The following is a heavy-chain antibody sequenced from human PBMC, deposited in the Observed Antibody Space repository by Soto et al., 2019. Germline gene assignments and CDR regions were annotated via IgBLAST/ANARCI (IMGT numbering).Heavy chain of an antibody. D-gene: IGHD3-9*01. CDR1: GGSISSSSYY. Sequence: PSQTLSLTCTVSGGSISSSSYYWGWIRQPPGKGLEWIGSIYYSVNTYYNPSLKSRVTISVDTSKNQFSLKLSSVTAADTAVYLCDRVLGDDILTGYHDVDTALGIFDFWGRGNLVTVSS. V-gene: IGHV4-39*07. CDR2: IYYSVNT. CDR3: DRVLGDDILTGYHDVDTALGIFDF. J-gene: IGHJ4*02.